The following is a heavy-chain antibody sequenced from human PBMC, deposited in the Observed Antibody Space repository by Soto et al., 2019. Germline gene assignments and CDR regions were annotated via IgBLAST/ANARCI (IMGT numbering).Heavy chain of an antibody. CDR2: IDTDGSTT. CDR3: ACSRRPARLGPKGAIDY. D-gene: IGHD2-15*01. V-gene: IGHV3-74*01. Sequence: EVHLVESGGAVVQPGGSLRLSCATSGFTFSNYWMHWVRQVPGRGLVWFSRIDTDGSTTSYADFAKGRFTISRDNAKSTLSLQMNSLRAEDTAIYYCACSRRPARLGPKGAIDYWGQGTLVTVSS. CDR1: GFTFSNYW. J-gene: IGHJ4*02.